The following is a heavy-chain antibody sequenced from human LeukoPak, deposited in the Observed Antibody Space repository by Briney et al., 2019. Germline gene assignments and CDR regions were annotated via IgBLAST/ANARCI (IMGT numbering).Heavy chain of an antibody. V-gene: IGHV1-2*02. D-gene: IGHD3-10*01. CDR3: ATLPNLGEVDY. CDR2: INPNSGGT. CDR1: GYTFTGYY. J-gene: IGHJ4*02. Sequence: ASVKVSCKASGYTFTGYYMHWVRQAPGQGLEWMGWINPNSGGTNYAQKFQGRVTMTRDTSISTAYMELSSLRSEDTAVYYCATLPNLGEVDYWGQGTLVTVSS.